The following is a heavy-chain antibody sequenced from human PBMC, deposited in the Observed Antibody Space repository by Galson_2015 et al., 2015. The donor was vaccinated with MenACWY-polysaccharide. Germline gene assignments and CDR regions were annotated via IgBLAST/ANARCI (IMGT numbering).Heavy chain of an antibody. D-gene: IGHD2-2*01. CDR3: AREGSRIVFHAFDI. V-gene: IGHV3-33*01. CDR2: IQYDGSNK. CDR1: GSRFSNSG. Sequence: SLRLSCAAFGSRFSNSGMHWVRQAPGKGLEWVVVIQYDGSNKVYADSVKGRFTISRDNSKNTVFLEVNTLGVEDTAVYYCAREGSRIVFHAFDIWGQGTMVTVSS. J-gene: IGHJ3*02.